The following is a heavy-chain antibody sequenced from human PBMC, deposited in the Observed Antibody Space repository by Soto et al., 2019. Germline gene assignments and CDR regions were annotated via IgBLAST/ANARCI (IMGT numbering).Heavy chain of an antibody. CDR1: GYSFTSYW. CDR2: IYPGDSDT. D-gene: IGHD3-3*01. J-gene: IGHJ5*02. Sequence: GESLKISCKGSGYSFTSYWIGWVRQMPGKGLEWMGIIYPGDSDTRYSPSFQGQVTISADKSISTAYLQWSSLKASDTAMYYCARQFRYDFWSGYYGFDPWGQGTLVTVSS. CDR3: ARQFRYDFWSGYYGFDP. V-gene: IGHV5-51*01.